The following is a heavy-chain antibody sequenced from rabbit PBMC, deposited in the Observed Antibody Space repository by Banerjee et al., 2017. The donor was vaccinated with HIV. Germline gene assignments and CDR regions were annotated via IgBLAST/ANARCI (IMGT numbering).Heavy chain of an antibody. D-gene: IGHD7-1*01. V-gene: IGHV1S45*01. J-gene: IGHJ4*01. CDR3: ARSYADYAGYLDTTPCYFNL. CDR1: GFSFSSNYW. CDR2: IYGGSSGTT. Sequence: QEQLKESGGGLVQPEGSLTLTCTASGFSFSSNYWLCWVRQAPGKGLEWIGCIYGGSSGTTYYASWAKGRFTISKTSSTTVTLQMTSLTAADTATYFCARSYADYAGYLDTTPCYFNLWGQGTRVTVS.